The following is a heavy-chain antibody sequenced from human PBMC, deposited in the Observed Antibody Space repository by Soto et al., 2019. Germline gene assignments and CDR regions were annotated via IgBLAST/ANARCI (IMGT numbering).Heavy chain of an antibody. D-gene: IGHD3-9*01. J-gene: IGHJ5*02. CDR1: GFTFSRCA. V-gene: IGHV3-23*01. Sequence: GSLRLSCAASGFTFSRCAIGWVRQAPGKGLEWVSDIIDSGGSTYYADSVKGRFTISRDNSKNTLYLQMNSLRAEDTAVYYCAKVRVLRYFDWSPDWFDPWGQGTLVTVSS. CDR2: IIDSGGST. CDR3: AKVRVLRYFDWSPDWFDP.